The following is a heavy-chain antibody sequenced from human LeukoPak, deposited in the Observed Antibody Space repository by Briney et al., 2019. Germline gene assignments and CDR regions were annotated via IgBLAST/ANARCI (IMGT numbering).Heavy chain of an antibody. J-gene: IGHJ6*02. Sequence: GHSMSICWKGAGYSNMDYWIGWRRQMPRKGPDWMGFIFAHDSNTYYSPSFQGQVTISVDKSISTDYVQWSSLKASDAAMYYCARYGIKGCSTTNCYTSYFYYGMDVWGQGTTVTVSS. CDR1: GYSNMDYW. CDR2: IFAHDSNT. V-gene: IGHV5-51*03. D-gene: IGHD2-2*02. CDR3: ARYGIKGCSTTNCYTSYFYYGMDV.